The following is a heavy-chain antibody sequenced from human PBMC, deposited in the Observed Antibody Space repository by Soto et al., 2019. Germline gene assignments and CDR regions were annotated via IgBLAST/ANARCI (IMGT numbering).Heavy chain of an antibody. CDR2: ISWDDDK. Sequence: SGPTLVNPTQTLTLTCTFSGFSLTTSGVGVGWIRQPPGKALEWLALISWDDDKRYSPSLKTSLSITKDTSKNQVVLTMTNMDPVDTATYYCAHTAAAGTIYYFDYWGQGTLVTVSS. J-gene: IGHJ4*02. CDR3: AHTAAAGTIYYFDY. V-gene: IGHV2-5*02. CDR1: GFSLTTSGVG. D-gene: IGHD6-25*01.